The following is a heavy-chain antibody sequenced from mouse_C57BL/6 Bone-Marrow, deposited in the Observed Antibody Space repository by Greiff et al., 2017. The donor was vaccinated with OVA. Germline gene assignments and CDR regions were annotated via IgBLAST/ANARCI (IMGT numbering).Heavy chain of an antibody. D-gene: IGHD1-1*01. CDR1: GYTFTNYW. V-gene: IGHV1-63*01. CDR2: IYPGGGYT. J-gene: IGHJ2*01. Sequence: QVQLQQSGAELVRPGTSVKMSCKASGYTFTNYWIGWAKQRPGHGLEWIGDIYPGGGYTNYNEKFKGKATLTADKSSSTAYMQFSSLPSEDSAIYYGARWVYYCSGFDYWGQGTTLTVSS. CDR3: ARWVYYCSGFDY.